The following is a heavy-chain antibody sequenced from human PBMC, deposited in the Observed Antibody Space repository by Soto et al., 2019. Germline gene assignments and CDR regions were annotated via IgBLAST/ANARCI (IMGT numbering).Heavy chain of an antibody. CDR2: ISYDGSNK. Sequence: QPGGSLRLSCAASGFTFSSYAMHWVRQAPGKGLEWVAVISYDGSNKYYADSVKGRFTISRDNSKNTLYLQMNSLRAEDTAVYYCARESEDLTSNFDYWGQGTLVTVSS. V-gene: IGHV3-30-3*01. CDR1: GFTFSSYA. J-gene: IGHJ4*02. CDR3: ARESEDLTSNFDY.